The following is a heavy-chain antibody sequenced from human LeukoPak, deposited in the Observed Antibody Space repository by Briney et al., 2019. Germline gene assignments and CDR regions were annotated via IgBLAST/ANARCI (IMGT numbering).Heavy chain of an antibody. V-gene: IGHV3-9*03. D-gene: IGHD6-6*01. CDR1: GFTFDDYA. CDR3: AKAQSSSLIRFAFDI. Sequence: GSSLRLSCAASGFTFDDYAMHWVRQAPGKGLEWVSGISWNSGSIGYADSVKGRFTISRDNAKNSLYLQMNSLRAEDMALYYCAKAQSSSLIRFAFDIWGQGTMVTVSS. J-gene: IGHJ3*02. CDR2: ISWNSGSI.